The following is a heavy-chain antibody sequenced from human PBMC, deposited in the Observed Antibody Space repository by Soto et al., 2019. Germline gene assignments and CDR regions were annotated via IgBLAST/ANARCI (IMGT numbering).Heavy chain of an antibody. CDR1: GYTFTSYG. Sequence: QVPLVQSGAEVKKPGASVKVSCKASGYTFTSYGISWVRQAPGQGLEWMGWISAYNGNTNYAQKLQGRVTMTTDTTTRTAYMELRSLRSDDTAVYYCARNGFGFMVRGVITDLDYWGQGTLVTVSS. D-gene: IGHD3-10*01. CDR2: ISAYNGNT. V-gene: IGHV1-18*01. J-gene: IGHJ4*02. CDR3: ARNGFGFMVRGVITDLDY.